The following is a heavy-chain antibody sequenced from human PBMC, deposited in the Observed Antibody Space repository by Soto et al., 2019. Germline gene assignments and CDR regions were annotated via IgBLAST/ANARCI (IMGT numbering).Heavy chain of an antibody. J-gene: IGHJ6*02. CDR2: ISAYNANT. Sequence: QVQLVQSGAEVKKPGASVKVSCKASGYTFTSYGISWVRQAPGQGLEWMGWISAYNANTNYAQKPQGRVTMTTDTTTSTAYMELRSLRSDDTAVYYCARGGIVVVVAAPDYYYYGMDVWGQGTTVTVSS. V-gene: IGHV1-18*01. CDR1: GYTFTSYG. D-gene: IGHD2-15*01. CDR3: ARGGIVVVVAAPDYYYYGMDV.